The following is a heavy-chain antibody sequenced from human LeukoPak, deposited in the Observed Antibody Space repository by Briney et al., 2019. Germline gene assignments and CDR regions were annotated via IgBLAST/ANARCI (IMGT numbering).Heavy chain of an antibody. CDR1: GGSISSYY. Sequence: SETLSLTCIVSGGSISSYYWSGIRQPPGKGREWSGYSYYSGSTNYNPSLKSRVTISVDTSKNQFSLKLSSVTAADTAVYYCASPSHAIYYDSSGYDAFDICGQGPMVTVSS. CDR2: SYYSGST. D-gene: IGHD3-22*01. J-gene: IGHJ3*02. V-gene: IGHV4-59*08. CDR3: ASPSHAIYYDSSGYDAFDI.